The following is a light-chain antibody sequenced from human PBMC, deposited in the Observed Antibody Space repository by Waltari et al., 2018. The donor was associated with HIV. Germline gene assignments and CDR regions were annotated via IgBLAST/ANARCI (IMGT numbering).Light chain of an antibody. CDR2: INSDGRH. J-gene: IGLJ3*02. V-gene: IGLV4-69*01. CDR3: QTWGAGVGV. Sequence: QLVLTQSPSASASLGASVKLTCTLSSGHSSYAVAWHQQQPDKGPRYLMTINSDGRHQMGDGIPDRFSGSSSGAERHLTIASLQSEDDADYYCQTWGAGVGVFGGGTRLTVL. CDR1: SGHSSYA.